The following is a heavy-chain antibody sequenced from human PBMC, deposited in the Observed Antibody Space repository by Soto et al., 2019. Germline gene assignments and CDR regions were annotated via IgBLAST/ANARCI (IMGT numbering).Heavy chain of an antibody. Sequence: ASETLCLRSSVAWGKSVAHGGSRIRQPPRKGLEWIGYIYYSGSTNYNPSLKSRVTISVDTPKNQFSLKLSSVTAADTAVYYCARHPSRRYYDSSGYYYPLVYGMDVWGQGTTVTVSS. J-gene: IGHJ6*02. V-gene: IGHV4-59*08. D-gene: IGHD3-22*01. CDR1: WGKSVAHG. CDR2: IYYSGST. CDR3: ARHPSRRYYDSSGYYYPLVYGMDV.